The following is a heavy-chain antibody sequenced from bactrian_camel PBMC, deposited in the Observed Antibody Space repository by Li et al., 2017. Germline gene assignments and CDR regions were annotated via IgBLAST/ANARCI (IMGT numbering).Heavy chain of an antibody. CDR1: SFSDTRYC. V-gene: IGHV3S42*01. CDR2: VIAGSGSP. Sequence: VQLVESGGGSVKAGESLRLSCDTSSFSDTRYCLGWFRQAPGKEREGVAVIAGSGSPGYADSVKGRFTISKDNAKNTLYLQMNGLKPEDTAMYYCAAVRYGVTWYPLCRARSADFGYWGQGTQVTVS. J-gene: IGHJ6*01. D-gene: IGHD6*01. CDR3: AAVRYGVTWYPLCRARSADFGY.